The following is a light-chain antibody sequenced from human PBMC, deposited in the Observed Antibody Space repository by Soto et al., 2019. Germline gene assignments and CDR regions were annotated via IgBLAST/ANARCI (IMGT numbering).Light chain of an antibody. V-gene: IGKV3-20*01. CDR3: QQYSIWRT. Sequence: EIVLTQSPGILSLSPGERASLSCGASQSISSSFLAWYQQKPGQAPRLLIYAASTRAPGVPDRFSGSGSGTDFTLTISGLQSEDFAVYYCQQYSIWRTFGQGTKVDI. CDR2: AAS. CDR1: QSISSSF. J-gene: IGKJ1*01.